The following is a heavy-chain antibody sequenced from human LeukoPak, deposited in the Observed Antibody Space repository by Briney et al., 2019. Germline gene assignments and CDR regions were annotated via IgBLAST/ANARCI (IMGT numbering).Heavy chain of an antibody. CDR1: GGSFSGYY. CDR2: INHSGST. J-gene: IGHJ4*02. V-gene: IGHV4-34*01. CDR3: AGRLGATGSLDY. D-gene: IGHD1-26*01. Sequence: SETLSLTCAVYGGSFSGYYWSWIRQPPGKGLEWIGEINHSGSTNYNPSLKSRVTISVDTSKNQFSLKLSSVTAADTAVYYCAGRLGATGSLDYWGQGTLVTVSS.